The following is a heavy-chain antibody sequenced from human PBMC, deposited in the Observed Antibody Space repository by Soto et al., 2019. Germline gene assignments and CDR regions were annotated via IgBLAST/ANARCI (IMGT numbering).Heavy chain of an antibody. CDR1: GYTFTGYY. J-gene: IGHJ4*02. D-gene: IGHD2-2*01. CDR2: INPNSGGT. CDR3: ARGSGYCSSTSCRSFDY. Sequence: ASVKVSCKASGYTFTGYYMHWVRQAPGQGLEWMGWINPNSGGTNYAQKFQGRVTMTRDTSISTAYMELSRLRSDDTAVYYCARGSGYCSSTSCRSFDYWGQGTLVTVSS. V-gene: IGHV1-2*02.